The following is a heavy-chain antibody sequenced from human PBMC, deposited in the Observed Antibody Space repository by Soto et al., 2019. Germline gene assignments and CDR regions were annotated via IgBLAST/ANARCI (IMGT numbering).Heavy chain of an antibody. J-gene: IGHJ4*02. CDR3: AKESVVAAYGYYFDY. V-gene: IGHV3-23*01. Sequence: PGGSLRLSCAASGFTFSTYAMSWVRQAPGKGLEWVSGISASGARTNYADSVEGRFTISRDNSKNTLFLQMNSLRAEDTALYHCAKESVVAAYGYYFDYWGQGTLVTVSS. CDR2: ISASGART. D-gene: IGHD2-2*01. CDR1: GFTFSTYA.